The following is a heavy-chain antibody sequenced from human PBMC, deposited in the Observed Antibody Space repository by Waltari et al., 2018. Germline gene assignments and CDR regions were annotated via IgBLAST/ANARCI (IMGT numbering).Heavy chain of an antibody. CDR1: GFTFSSHA. Sequence: EVLFLESGGGLVQPGGSLRLSCAASGFTFSSHALSWVRQTPGKGLEWVSGITGSGSRTYYADSVKGRFTISRDNSKNTLFLQMNSLGAEDTAVYYCGTCEGAGYHVDYFDYWGQGTLVTVSS. CDR3: GTCEGAGYHVDYFDY. V-gene: IGHV3-23*01. J-gene: IGHJ4*02. CDR2: ITGSGSRT. D-gene: IGHD3-9*01.